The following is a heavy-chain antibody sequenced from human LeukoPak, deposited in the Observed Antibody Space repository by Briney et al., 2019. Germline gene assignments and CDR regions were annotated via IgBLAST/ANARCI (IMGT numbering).Heavy chain of an antibody. CDR2: INHSGST. CDR3: ASSGYCGGDCYNWFDP. V-gene: IGHV4-34*01. J-gene: IGHJ5*02. CDR1: GGSFSGYY. Sequence: SETLSLTCAVYGGSFSGYYWSWIRQPPGKGLEWTGEINHSGSTNYNPSLKSRVTISVDTSKNQFSLKLSSVTAADTAVYYCASSGYCGGDCYNWFDPWGQGTLVTVSS. D-gene: IGHD2-21*01.